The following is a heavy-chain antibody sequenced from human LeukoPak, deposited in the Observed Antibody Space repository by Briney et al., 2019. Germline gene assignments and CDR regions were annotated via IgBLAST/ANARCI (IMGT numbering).Heavy chain of an antibody. V-gene: IGHV4-59*01. CDR1: GGSIGSYY. CDR3: ARDTKLDSSGYSLDY. D-gene: IGHD3-22*01. J-gene: IGHJ4*02. CDR2: IYYSGSTNSGST. Sequence: SETLSLTCTVSGGSIGSYYWSWIRQPPGKGLEWIGYIYYSGSTNSGSTNYNPSLKSRLTISVDTSKNQFSLKLSSVTAADTAVYYCARDTKLDSSGYSLDYWGQGTLVTVSS.